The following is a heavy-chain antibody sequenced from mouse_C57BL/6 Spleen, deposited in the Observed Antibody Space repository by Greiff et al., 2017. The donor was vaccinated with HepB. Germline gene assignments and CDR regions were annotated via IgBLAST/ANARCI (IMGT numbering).Heavy chain of an antibody. Sequence: EVQLVESGGGLVKPGGSLKLSCAASGFTFSSYAMSWVRQTPEKRLEWVATISDGGSYTCYPDNVKGRFTISRDNAKNNLYLQMSHLKSEDTAMYYCARDQDYYGSSYAMDYWGQGTSVTVSS. V-gene: IGHV5-4*01. D-gene: IGHD1-1*01. CDR2: ISDGGSYT. CDR3: ARDQDYYGSSYAMDY. CDR1: GFTFSSYA. J-gene: IGHJ4*01.